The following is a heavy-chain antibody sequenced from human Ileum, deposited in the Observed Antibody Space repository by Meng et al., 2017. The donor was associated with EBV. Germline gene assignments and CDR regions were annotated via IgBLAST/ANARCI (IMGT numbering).Heavy chain of an antibody. V-gene: IGHV4-34*01. D-gene: IGHD6-13*01. CDR1: GGSFSGYY. J-gene: IGHJ4*02. CDR2: INHSGST. Sequence: QGQLQQWGAGLLSPSETLSLTCAVYGGSFSGYYWTWIRQPPGKGLEWIGEINHSGSTNYNPSLKSRVTISVDKNQFSLKLSSVTAADTAVYYCARGFYTYGSSCFDYWGQGTLVTVSS. CDR3: ARGFYTYGSSCFDY.